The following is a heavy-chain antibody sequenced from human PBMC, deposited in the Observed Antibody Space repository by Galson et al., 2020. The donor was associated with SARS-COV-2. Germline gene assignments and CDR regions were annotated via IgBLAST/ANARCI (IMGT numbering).Heavy chain of an antibody. CDR1: GFTFSSYW. D-gene: IGHD3-10*01. V-gene: IGHV3-7*04. CDR3: ARMQNFGVY. J-gene: IGHJ4*02. CDR2: IKQDGSEK. Sequence: RESLKISCAASGFTFSSYWMSWVRQAPGKGLEWVANIKQDGSEKYYVDSVKGRFTISRDNAKNSVYLQMNSLRAEDTAVYYCARMQNFGVYWGQGTLVTVSS.